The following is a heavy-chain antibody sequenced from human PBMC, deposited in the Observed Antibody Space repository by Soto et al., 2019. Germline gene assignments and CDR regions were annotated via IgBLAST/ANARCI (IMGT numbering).Heavy chain of an antibody. Sequence: PSETLSLTCTVSGGSISSSSYYWGWIRQPPGKGLEWIGSIYYSGSTCYNPSLKSRVTISVDTSKNQFSLKLSSVTAADTAVYYCASYSSSAYYYYGMDVWGQGTTVTVSS. V-gene: IGHV4-39*01. J-gene: IGHJ6*02. CDR2: IYYSGST. D-gene: IGHD6-13*01. CDR1: GGSISSSSYY. CDR3: ASYSSSAYYYYGMDV.